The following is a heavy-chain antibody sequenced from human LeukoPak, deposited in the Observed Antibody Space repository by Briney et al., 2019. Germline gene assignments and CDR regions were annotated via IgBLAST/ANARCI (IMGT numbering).Heavy chain of an antibody. Sequence: SVKVSCKASGGTFSSYAISWVRQAPGQGLEWMGGIIPIFGTANYAQKFQGRVTITADESTSTAYMELSSLRSEDTAVYYCAVRINYCSSTSCYLDYWGQGTLVTVSS. CDR3: AVRINYCSSTSCYLDY. CDR1: GGTFSSYA. J-gene: IGHJ4*02. CDR2: IIPIFGTA. D-gene: IGHD2-2*01. V-gene: IGHV1-69*13.